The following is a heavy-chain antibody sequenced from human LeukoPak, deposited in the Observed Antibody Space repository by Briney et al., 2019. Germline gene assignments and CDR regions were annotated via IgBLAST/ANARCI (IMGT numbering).Heavy chain of an antibody. J-gene: IGHJ3*02. CDR2: ISSSGSTI. V-gene: IGHV3-48*03. D-gene: IGHD3-10*01. CDR3: ARAPPGSLTAYAFDI. Sequence: GGSLRLSCAASGFTFSSYAMHWVRQAPGKGLEWVSYISSSGSTIYYADSVKGRFTISRDNAKNSLYLQMNSLRAEDTAVYYCARAPPGSLTAYAFDIWGQGTMVTVSS. CDR1: GFTFSSYA.